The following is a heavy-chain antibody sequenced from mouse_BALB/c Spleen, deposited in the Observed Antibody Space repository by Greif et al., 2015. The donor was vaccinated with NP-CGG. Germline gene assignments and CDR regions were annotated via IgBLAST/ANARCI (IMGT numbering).Heavy chain of an antibody. D-gene: IGHD1-1*01. CDR1: GYTFTSYW. V-gene: IGHV1-7*01. Sequence: LQESGDELAKPGASVKMSCKASGYTFTSYWMHWVKQRPGQGLEWIGYINPSTGYTEYNQKFKDKATLTADKSSSTAYMQLSSLTSEDSAVYYCASYYYGSSYAMDYWGQGTSVTVSS. J-gene: IGHJ4*01. CDR3: ASYYYGSSYAMDY. CDR2: INPSTGYT.